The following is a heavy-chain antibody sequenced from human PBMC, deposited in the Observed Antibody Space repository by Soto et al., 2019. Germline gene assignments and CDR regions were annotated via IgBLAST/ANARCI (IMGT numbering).Heavy chain of an antibody. CDR2: MNPNSGNT. CDR3: AREPSERSSSWYCFDP. V-gene: IGHV1-8*01. J-gene: IGHJ5*02. D-gene: IGHD6-13*01. CDR1: GYTFTSYD. Sequence: QVQLVQSGAEVKKPGASVKVSCKASGYTFTSYDINWVRQATGQGLEWMGWMNPNSGNTGYAQKFQGRVTMTRNTSISTAYMELSSLRSEDTAVYYCAREPSERSSSWYCFDPWGQGTLVTVSS.